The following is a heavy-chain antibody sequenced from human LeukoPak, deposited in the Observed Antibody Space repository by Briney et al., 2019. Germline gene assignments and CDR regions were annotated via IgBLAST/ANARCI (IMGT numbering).Heavy chain of an antibody. D-gene: IGHD3-22*01. Sequence: SVKVSCKASGGTFSSYAISWVRQAPGQGLEWMGGIILIFGTANYAQKFQGRVTITADESTSTAYMELSSLRSEDTAVYYCARLFSGYYYDSSGYGPSDYWGQGTLVTVSS. CDR3: ARLFSGYYYDSSGYGPSDY. CDR1: GGTFSSYA. CDR2: IILIFGTA. J-gene: IGHJ4*02. V-gene: IGHV1-69*13.